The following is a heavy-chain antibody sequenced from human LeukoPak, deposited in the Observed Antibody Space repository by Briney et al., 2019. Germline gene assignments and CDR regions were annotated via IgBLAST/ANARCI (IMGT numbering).Heavy chain of an antibody. J-gene: IGHJ4*02. V-gene: IGHV4-39*07. CDR2: IYYSGST. Sequence: PSETLSPTCIVSVGSISSSSYYWGWIRQPPGKGLGWIGRIYYSGSTYYNPSLKSRVTISVDTSKNQFSLKLSSVTAADTAVYYCARDALRYFDSGRGYFDYWGQGTLVTVSS. D-gene: IGHD3-9*01. CDR3: ARDALRYFDSGRGYFDY. CDR1: VGSISSSSYY.